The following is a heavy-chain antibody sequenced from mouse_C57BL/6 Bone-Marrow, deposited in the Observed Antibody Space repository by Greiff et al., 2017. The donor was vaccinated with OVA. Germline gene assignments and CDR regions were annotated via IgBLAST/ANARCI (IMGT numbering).Heavy chain of an antibody. CDR1: GFNIKDDY. D-gene: IGHD2-10*01. Sequence: EVKLQQSGAELVRPGASVKLSCTASGFNIKDDYMHWVKQRPEQGLEWIGWIDPENGDTEYASKFQGKATITADTSSNTAYLQLSSLTSEDTAVYYCTTGGLPFDVWGTGTTVTVSS. V-gene: IGHV14-4*01. CDR3: TTGGLPFDV. J-gene: IGHJ1*03. CDR2: IDPENGDT.